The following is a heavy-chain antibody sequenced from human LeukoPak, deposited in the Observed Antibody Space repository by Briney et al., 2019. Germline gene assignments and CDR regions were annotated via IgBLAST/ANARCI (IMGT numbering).Heavy chain of an antibody. CDR2: FDPEDGET. D-gene: IGHD6-13*01. CDR3: ATDIAAAGSYYFDY. Sequence: ASVKVSCKVSGYTLTELSMHLVRQAPGKGLEWMGGFDPEDGETIYAQKFQGRVTMTEDTSTDTAYMELSSLRSEDTAVYYCATDIAAAGSYYFDYWGQGTLVTVSS. CDR1: GYTLTELS. V-gene: IGHV1-24*01. J-gene: IGHJ4*02.